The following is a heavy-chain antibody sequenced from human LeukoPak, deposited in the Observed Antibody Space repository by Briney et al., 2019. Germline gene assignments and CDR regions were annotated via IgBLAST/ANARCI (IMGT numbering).Heavy chain of an antibody. CDR3: ARGNYGDSAYYYYYYYMDV. J-gene: IGHJ6*03. V-gene: IGHV4-39*07. CDR2: IFYSGST. CDR1: GGSISTSNYY. D-gene: IGHD4-17*01. Sequence: SETLSLTCTVSGGSISTSNYYWGWIRQPPGKGLEWIGNIFYSGSTYYSPSLKSRVTISLDTSKNQFSLKLSSVTAADTAVYYCARGNYGDSAYYYYYYYMDVWGKGTMVTISS.